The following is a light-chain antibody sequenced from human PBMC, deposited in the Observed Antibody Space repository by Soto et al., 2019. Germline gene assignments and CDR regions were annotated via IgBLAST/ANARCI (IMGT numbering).Light chain of an antibody. CDR3: QQCGSSPET. CDR2: GAS. J-gene: IGKJ1*01. V-gene: IGKV3-20*01. CDR1: QSISSTF. Sequence: DIVLTQSPGTLSLSPGQRATLSCRASQSISSTFLAWYQQKPGQAPRLLIYGASSRATGIPDRFSGSGSGTDFTLTISRLEPEDFAVYYCQQCGSSPETFGQGTKVEIK.